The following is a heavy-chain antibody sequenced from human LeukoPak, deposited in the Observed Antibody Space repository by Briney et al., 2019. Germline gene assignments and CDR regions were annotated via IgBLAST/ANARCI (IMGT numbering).Heavy chain of an antibody. J-gene: IGHJ4*02. CDR3: ARYSGYYLSYFDS. CDR1: GFSFSDSV. V-gene: IGHV4-34*01. D-gene: IGHD3-22*01. CDR2: INHSGSA. Sequence: GSLRLSCVASGFSFSDSVIHWVRQAPGKGLEWIGEINHSGSANYNPSLKSRVTISVDTSKNQFSLKLSSVTAADTALYYCARYSGYYLSYFDSWGQGTLVTVSS.